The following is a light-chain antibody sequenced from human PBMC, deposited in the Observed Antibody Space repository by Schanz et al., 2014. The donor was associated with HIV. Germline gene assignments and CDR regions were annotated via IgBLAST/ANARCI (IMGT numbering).Light chain of an antibody. V-gene: IGLV1-44*01. CDR2: SNN. Sequence: QSVLTQPPSASGTPGQRVTISCSGSSSDIRGNTVNWYQQPPGTAPKLLVYSNNQRPSGVPDRFSGSKSGTSASLAISGLQSEDEADYYCATWDDGLNGWVFGGGTKLTVL. CDR3: ATWDDGLNGWV. J-gene: IGLJ3*02. CDR1: SSDIRGNT.